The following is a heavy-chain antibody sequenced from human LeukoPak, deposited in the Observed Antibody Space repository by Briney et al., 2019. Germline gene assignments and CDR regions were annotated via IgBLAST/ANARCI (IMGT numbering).Heavy chain of an antibody. D-gene: IGHD6-25*01. Sequence: SETLSLTCAVYGGSFSGYYWSWIRQPPGKGLEWIGEINHSGSTNYNPSLKSRVTISVDTSKNQFSLKLSSVTAADTAVYYCARVRGCTPRYYFDYWGQGTLVTVSS. J-gene: IGHJ4*02. CDR2: INHSGST. V-gene: IGHV4-34*01. CDR1: GGSFSGYY. CDR3: ARVRGCTPRYYFDY.